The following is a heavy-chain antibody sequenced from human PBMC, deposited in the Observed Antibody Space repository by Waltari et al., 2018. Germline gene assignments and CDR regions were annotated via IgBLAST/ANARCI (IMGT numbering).Heavy chain of an antibody. Sequence: EIRLVESGGGLVQPGGSLRLSCTVSSLTFQYYSITWVRPAPGKGLEWVSTITSGGSYIYYADSVEGRFTVSRDDAKKSVYLQMNGLRAEDTALYYCARDGDSTTGSGFAYYYGMDVWGPGTTVTVSS. CDR3: ARDGDSTTGSGFAYYYGMDV. CDR1: SLTFQYYS. V-gene: IGHV3-21*02. D-gene: IGHD1-1*01. CDR2: ITSGGSYI. J-gene: IGHJ6*02.